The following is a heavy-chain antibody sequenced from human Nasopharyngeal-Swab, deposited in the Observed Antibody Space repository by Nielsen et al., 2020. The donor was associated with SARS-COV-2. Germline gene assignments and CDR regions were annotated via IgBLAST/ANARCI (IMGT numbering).Heavy chain of an antibody. CDR2: IYYSGST. D-gene: IGHD2-2*01. Sequence: GSLRLSCTVSGGSISSYYWSWIRQPPGEGLEWIGYIYYSGSTNYNPSLKSRVTISVDTSKNQFSLKLSSVTAADTAVYYCARVVPAAIGNWYFDLWGRGTLVTVSS. CDR3: ARVVPAAIGNWYFDL. V-gene: IGHV4-59*01. J-gene: IGHJ2*01. CDR1: GGSISSYY.